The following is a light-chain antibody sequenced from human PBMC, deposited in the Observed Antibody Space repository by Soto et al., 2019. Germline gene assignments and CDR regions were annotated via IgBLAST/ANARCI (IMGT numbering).Light chain of an antibody. CDR1: SSNIGAGYH. CDR2: GDS. V-gene: IGLV1-40*01. J-gene: IGLJ1*01. Sequence: QSFLTQPPSVSGAAGQRVTISCTGSSSNIGAGYHVHWYQQLPGAAPKLLIFGDSNRPSGVPDRFSGSKSGTSASLAITGLQADDEADYYCQSSDSRLSGSDVFGTGTKVTVL. CDR3: QSSDSRLSGSDV.